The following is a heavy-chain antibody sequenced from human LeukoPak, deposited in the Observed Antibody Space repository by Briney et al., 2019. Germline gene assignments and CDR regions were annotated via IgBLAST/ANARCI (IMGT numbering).Heavy chain of an antibody. J-gene: IGHJ4*02. CDR1: GFTFSNYA. Sequence: GGSLRLSCAASGFTFSNYAMSWVRQAPGKGLEWVSAISGSGDSTYCADSVKGRFTISRDNSKNTLYLQMNSLRAEDTAVYYCAKRVPSAYFDYWGQGTLVIVSS. D-gene: IGHD2-2*01. V-gene: IGHV3-23*01. CDR3: AKRVPSAYFDY. CDR2: ISGSGDST.